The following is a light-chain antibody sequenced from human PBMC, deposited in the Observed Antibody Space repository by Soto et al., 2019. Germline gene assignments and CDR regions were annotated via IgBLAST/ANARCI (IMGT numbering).Light chain of an antibody. J-gene: IGLJ1*01. V-gene: IGLV2-23*02. Sequence: QSALTQPASVSGSPGQSITISCTGTSSDVGSYNLVSWYQHHPGKAPKVIIYEVSKRPSGASHRFSASRSGNTTSLTISGLQADDEADYYCCSYGGRTTYVFGTGTKVTVL. CDR2: EVS. CDR1: SSDVGSYNL. CDR3: CSYGGRTTYV.